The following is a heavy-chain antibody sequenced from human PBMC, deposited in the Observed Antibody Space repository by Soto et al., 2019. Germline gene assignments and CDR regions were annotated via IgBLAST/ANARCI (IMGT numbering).Heavy chain of an antibody. J-gene: IGHJ4*02. V-gene: IGHV3-21*01. Sequence: GGSLRLSCVVSGFTFSDYSMNWGGQAPGKGLEWVASISGPSTYIYYADSVKGRFTISRDNPKNSLYLQMNSLRAEDTAVYYCARGVGAVTGREEYWGQGTLVTVSS. CDR2: ISGPSTYI. CDR1: GFTFSDYS. D-gene: IGHD1-26*01. CDR3: ARGVGAVTGREEY.